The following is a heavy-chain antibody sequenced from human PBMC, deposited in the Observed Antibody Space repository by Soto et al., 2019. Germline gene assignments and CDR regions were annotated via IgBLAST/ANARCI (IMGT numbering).Heavy chain of an antibody. V-gene: IGHV4-59*01. CDR3: AAGEASSRNLAPYYLDF. CDR1: GGSMRNYF. CDR2: IHYSGATSFFP. Sequence: PSETLSLTCTVSGGSMRNYFWTWIRQPPGKGLEWIGYIHYSGATSFFPSYNPSLRGRVTISEDTSKSQFSLKLLSVTTADTAVYFCAAGEASSRNLAPYYLDFWGQGTLVTAPQ. D-gene: IGHD6-13*01. J-gene: IGHJ4*02.